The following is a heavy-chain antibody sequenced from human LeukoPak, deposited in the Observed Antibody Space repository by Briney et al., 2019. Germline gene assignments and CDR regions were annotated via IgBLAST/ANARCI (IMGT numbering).Heavy chain of an antibody. CDR3: ARDPYGSSSADY. J-gene: IGHJ4*02. Sequence: SETLSLTCTVSGGSISSHYWSWIRQPPGKGLEWIGYIYYSGSTNYNPSLKSRVTISVDTSKNQFSLKLSSVTAADTAVYYCARDPYGSSSADYWGQGTLVTVSS. CDR1: GGSISSHY. D-gene: IGHD6-6*01. V-gene: IGHV4-59*11. CDR2: IYYSGST.